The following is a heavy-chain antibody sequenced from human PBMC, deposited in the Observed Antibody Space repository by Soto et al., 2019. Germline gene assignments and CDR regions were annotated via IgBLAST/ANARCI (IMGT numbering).Heavy chain of an antibody. V-gene: IGHV3-23*01. J-gene: IGHJ4*02. CDR1: GFTFSSYA. Sequence: GGSLRLSCAASGFTFSSYAMSWVRQSPGKGLEWVSAISGSGGSTYYADSVKDRFTISRDNSKNTLYLQMNSLRAEDTAVYYCAKDPGDTAMASDYWGQGTLVTVSS. CDR2: ISGSGGST. CDR3: AKDPGDTAMASDY. D-gene: IGHD5-18*01.